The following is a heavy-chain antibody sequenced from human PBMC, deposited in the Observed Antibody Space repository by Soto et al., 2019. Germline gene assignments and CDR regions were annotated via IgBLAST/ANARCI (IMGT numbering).Heavy chain of an antibody. CDR1: GGSFSGYY. J-gene: IGHJ4*02. V-gene: IGHV4-34*01. D-gene: IGHD4-4*01. Sequence: SETLSLTCAVYGGSFSGYYWSWIRQPPGKGLEWIGEINHSGSTNYNPSLKSRVTISVDTSKNQFSLKLSSVTAADTAVYYCARGERGYSNYVYWGQGTLVTVSS. CDR3: ARGERGYSNYVY. CDR2: INHSGST.